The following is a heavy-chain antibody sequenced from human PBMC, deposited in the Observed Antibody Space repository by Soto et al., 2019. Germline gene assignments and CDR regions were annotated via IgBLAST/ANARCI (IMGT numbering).Heavy chain of an antibody. J-gene: IGHJ4*02. CDR1: GFTFSSYA. CDR2: ISGSGGST. D-gene: IGHD3-16*02. CDR3: AKDPGGITFGGVIAMTFDY. V-gene: IGHV3-23*01. Sequence: GGSLRLSCAASGFTFSSYAMSWVRQAPGKGLEWVSAISGSGGSTYYADSVKGRFTISRDNSKNTLYLQMNSLRAEDTAVYYCAKDPGGITFGGVIAMTFDYWGQGTLVTVSS.